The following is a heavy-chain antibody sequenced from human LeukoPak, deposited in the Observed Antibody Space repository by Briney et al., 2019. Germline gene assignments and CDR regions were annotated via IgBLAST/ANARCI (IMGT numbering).Heavy chain of an antibody. D-gene: IGHD3-3*01. CDR1: GGSISSGGYY. Sequence: SETLSLTCTVSGGSISSGGYYWNWIRQPPGKGLEWIGCIYYSGDTNYNPSLKSRVTISVDTSKNQFSLKLNSVTAADTAVYYCARSPGAAAATILSYWGQGNLVTVST. V-gene: IGHV4-61*08. J-gene: IGHJ4*02. CDR3: ARSPGAAAATILSY. CDR2: IYYSGDT.